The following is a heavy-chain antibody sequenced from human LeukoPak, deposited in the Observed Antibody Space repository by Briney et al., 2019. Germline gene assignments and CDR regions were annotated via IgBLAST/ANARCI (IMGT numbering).Heavy chain of an antibody. J-gene: IGHJ5*02. CDR1: GFTFSSYA. D-gene: IGHD2-2*02. V-gene: IGHV3-30*04. CDR2: ISYDGSNK. Sequence: GGSLRLSCAASGFTFSSYAMHWVRQAPGKGLEGVAVISYDGSNKYYADSVKGRFTISRDNSKNTLYLQMNSLRAEDTAVYYCARDYPSTYCSSTSCYTCWFDPWGQGTLVTVSS. CDR3: ARDYPSTYCSSTSCYTCWFDP.